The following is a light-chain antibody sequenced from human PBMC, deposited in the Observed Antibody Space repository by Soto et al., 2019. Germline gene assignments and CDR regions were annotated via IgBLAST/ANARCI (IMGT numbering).Light chain of an antibody. J-gene: IGKJ4*01. Sequence: EIVMTQSPATLSVSPGERATLSCRASQSVNIYLAWYQQKPGQAPRLLIFGASSRATGIPARFSGSGSGTEFNLTISSLQSEDFAVYFCQQYDNWLPLTFGGGTKVDIK. V-gene: IGKV3D-15*01. CDR1: QSVNIY. CDR3: QQYDNWLPLT. CDR2: GAS.